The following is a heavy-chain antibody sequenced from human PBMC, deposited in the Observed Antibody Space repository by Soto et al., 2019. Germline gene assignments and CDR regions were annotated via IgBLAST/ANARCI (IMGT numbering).Heavy chain of an antibody. CDR2: IYHSGST. V-gene: IGHV4-4*02. Sequence: PSETLSLTCAVSGGSISSSNWWSWVRQPPGKGREWIGEIYHSGSTNYNPSLKSRVTISVDKSKNQFSLKLSSVTAADTAVYYCARERYCSSTSCYSDYYYRMDVWGQGTTVTVSS. J-gene: IGHJ6*02. CDR1: GGSISSSNW. D-gene: IGHD2-2*01. CDR3: ARERYCSSTSCYSDYYYRMDV.